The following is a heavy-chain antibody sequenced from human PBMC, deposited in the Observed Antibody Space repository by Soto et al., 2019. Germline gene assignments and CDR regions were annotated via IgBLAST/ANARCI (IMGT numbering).Heavy chain of an antibody. J-gene: IGHJ4*02. V-gene: IGHV4-31*03. CDR2: IYYSGST. CDR1: GGSISSGGYY. Sequence: QVQLQESGPGLVKPSQTLSLTCTVSGGSISSGGYYWSWIRQHPGKGLEWIGYIYYSGSTYYNPSLESRVTISVETSKNQFSLNLSSVPAADTAVYYCARGGIAAAAPPDYWGQGTLVTVSS. D-gene: IGHD6-13*01. CDR3: ARGGIAAAAPPDY.